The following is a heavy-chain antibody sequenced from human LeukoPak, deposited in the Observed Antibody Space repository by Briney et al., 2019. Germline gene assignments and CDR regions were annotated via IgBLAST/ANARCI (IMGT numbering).Heavy chain of an antibody. CDR1: GFTFSSYS. V-gene: IGHV3-23*01. J-gene: IGHJ4*02. CDR3: AKVDSGIAVAGLLFDY. Sequence: GGSLRLSCAASGFTFSSYSMNWVRQAPGKGLEWVSAISGSGGSTYYADSVKGRFTISRDNSKNTLYLQMNSLRAEDTAVYYCAKVDSGIAVAGLLFDYWGQGTLVTVSS. D-gene: IGHD6-19*01. CDR2: ISGSGGST.